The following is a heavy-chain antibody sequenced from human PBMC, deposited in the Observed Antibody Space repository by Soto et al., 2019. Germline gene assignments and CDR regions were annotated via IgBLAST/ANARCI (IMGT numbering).Heavy chain of an antibody. D-gene: IGHD6-19*01. CDR3: ARLAGNSFFQH. Sequence: PSETLSLTCSVSGGSITSYYWGWIRQPPGKGLECIGYIYYSGHADYNPSLRSRVTISIDTSKSQFSLKLTSVTAADTAVYFCARLAGNSFFQHWGQGTLVTVSS. J-gene: IGHJ1*01. CDR1: GGSITSYY. V-gene: IGHV4-59*01. CDR2: IYYSGHA.